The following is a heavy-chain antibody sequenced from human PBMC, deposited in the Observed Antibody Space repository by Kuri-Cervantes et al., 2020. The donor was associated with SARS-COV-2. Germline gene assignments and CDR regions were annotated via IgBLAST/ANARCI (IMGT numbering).Heavy chain of an antibody. CDR2: ISYDGSNK. D-gene: IGHD1-1*01. CDR3: VRDGDHWNFDY. CDR1: GFTFSSYG. V-gene: IGHV3-30*03. Sequence: GGSLRLSCAASGFTFSSYGMHWVRQAPGKGLEWVAVISYDGSNKYYADSVKGRFTISRDNAKNMPFLQMNSLRAEDTAVYYCVRDGDHWNFDYWGQGTLVTVSS. J-gene: IGHJ4*02.